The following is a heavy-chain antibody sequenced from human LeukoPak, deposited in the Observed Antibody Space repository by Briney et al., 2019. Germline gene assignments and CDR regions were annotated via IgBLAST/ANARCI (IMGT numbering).Heavy chain of an antibody. D-gene: IGHD3-10*01. CDR1: GYTFTSYG. CDR2: ISAYNGNT. V-gene: IGHV1-18*01. Sequence: ASVKVSCKASGYTFTSYGISWVRQAPGQGLEWMGWISAYNGNTNYAQKFQGRVTMTRDTSISTAYMELSRLRSDDTAVYYCARVVTMVRGVIIKGTFNWFDPWGQGTLVTVSS. CDR3: ARVVTMVRGVIIKGTFNWFDP. J-gene: IGHJ5*02.